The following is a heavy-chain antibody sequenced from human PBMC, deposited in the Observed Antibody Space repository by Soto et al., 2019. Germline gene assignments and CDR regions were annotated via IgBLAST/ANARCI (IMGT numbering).Heavy chain of an antibody. Sequence: QPGGSLRLSCAASGFSFSSYAMGWVRQAPGKGLDWVSSISAGGDGTYYADSVKGRFTISRDNSKNTVYLQMTSLRADDTAVYYCADGGRYPYYGAPGTLVTVSS. CDR2: ISAGGDGT. D-gene: IGHD1-26*01. J-gene: IGHJ4*02. CDR1: GFSFSSYA. V-gene: IGHV3-23*01. CDR3: ADGGRYPYY.